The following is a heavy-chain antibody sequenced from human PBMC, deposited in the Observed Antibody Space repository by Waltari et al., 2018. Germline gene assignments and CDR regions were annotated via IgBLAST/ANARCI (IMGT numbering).Heavy chain of an antibody. J-gene: IGHJ6*02. V-gene: IGHV1-69*04. CDR2: IIPILGIA. Sequence: QVQLVQSGAEVKKPGSSVKVSCKASGGTFSSYAISWVRQAPGQGLEWMGRIIPILGIANHAQKFQGRVTITADKSTSTAYMELSSLRSEDTAVYYCARDPGITGTTYYYYGMDVWGQGTTVTVSS. CDR1: GGTFSSYA. D-gene: IGHD1-7*01. CDR3: ARDPGITGTTYYYYGMDV.